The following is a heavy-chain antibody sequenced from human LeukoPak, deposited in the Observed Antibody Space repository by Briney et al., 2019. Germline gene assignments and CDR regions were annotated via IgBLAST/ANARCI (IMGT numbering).Heavy chain of an antibody. CDR1: GYTFTSYY. V-gene: IGHV1-46*01. D-gene: IGHD1-26*01. J-gene: IGHJ4*02. CDR3: ARDKTSLGASRKISRPLFDY. CDR2: INPSGGST. Sequence: GASVKVSCKASGYTFTSYYMHWVRQAPGQGLEWMGIINPSGGSTSYAQKFQGRVTMTRDMSTSTVYMELRSLRSDDTAVYYCARDKTSLGASRKISRPLFDYWGQGTLVTVSS.